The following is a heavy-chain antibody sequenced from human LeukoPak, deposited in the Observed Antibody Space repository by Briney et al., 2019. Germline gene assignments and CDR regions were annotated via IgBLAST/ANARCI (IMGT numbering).Heavy chain of an antibody. D-gene: IGHD6-13*01. V-gene: IGHV3-21*03. CDR2: ISSSSSYI. Sequence: GGSLRLSCAASGFTFSSYGMSWVRQAPGKGLEWVSCISSSSSYIYYADSVKGRFTISRDNAKNSLYLQMNSLRAEDTAVYYCARAYSPSAFDIWGQGTMVTVSS. CDR3: ARAYSPSAFDI. J-gene: IGHJ3*02. CDR1: GFTFSSYG.